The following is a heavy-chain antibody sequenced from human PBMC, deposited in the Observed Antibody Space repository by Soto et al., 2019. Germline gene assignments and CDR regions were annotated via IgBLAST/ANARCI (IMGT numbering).Heavy chain of an antibody. Sequence: GGSLRLSCAASGFTFSSYAMSWVRQAPGKGLEWVSAISGSGGSTYYADSVKGRFTISRDNSKNTLYLQMNSLRAEDTAVYYCAKRLPSMVRGVITPAFDYWGQGTLVTVSS. V-gene: IGHV3-23*01. CDR2: ISGSGGST. CDR3: AKRLPSMVRGVITPAFDY. CDR1: GFTFSSYA. D-gene: IGHD3-10*01. J-gene: IGHJ4*02.